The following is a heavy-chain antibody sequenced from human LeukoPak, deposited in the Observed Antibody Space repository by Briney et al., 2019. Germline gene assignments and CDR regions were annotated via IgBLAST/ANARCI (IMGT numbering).Heavy chain of an antibody. V-gene: IGHV4-39*01. Sequence: SETLSLTCTVSGGSISSSSYYWGWIHQPPGKGLEWIGSIYYSGSTYYNPSLKSRVTISVDTSKNQFSLKLSSVTAADTAVYYCARAVNTVVTANFDYWGQGTLVTVSS. CDR2: IYYSGST. CDR3: ARAVNTVVTANFDY. J-gene: IGHJ4*02. D-gene: IGHD4-23*01. CDR1: GGSISSSSYY.